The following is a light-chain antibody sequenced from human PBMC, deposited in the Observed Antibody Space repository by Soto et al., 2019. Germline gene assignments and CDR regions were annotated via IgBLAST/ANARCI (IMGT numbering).Light chain of an antibody. CDR1: QSVGNF. CDR2: DVF. CDR3: LQRSVWPWT. Sequence: EIVLTQSPATLSLSPGERATLSCRASQSVGNFLAWYQQKPGQAPRLLIYDVFNRATGIPARLSGSGSGTDFTLTISSLEPEDFAVYYCLQRSVWPWTFGQGTRLEVK. J-gene: IGKJ1*01. V-gene: IGKV3-11*01.